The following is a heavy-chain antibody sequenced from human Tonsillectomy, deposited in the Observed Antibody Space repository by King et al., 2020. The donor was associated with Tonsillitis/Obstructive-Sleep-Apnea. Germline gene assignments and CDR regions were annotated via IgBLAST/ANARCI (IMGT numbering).Heavy chain of an antibody. D-gene: IGHD6-6*01. CDR2: CNAGNGNT. J-gene: IGHJ5*02. V-gene: IGHV1-3*01. Sequence: QLVQSGAEVKKPGASVKVSCKASVYTFTIYAMHLVRQAPVQRLEWVGGCNAGNGNTKYSQKFQGRVTIIKDTSASTAYMEMSSLRSADTAVYYCARGPLEYSSSSLGWFDPWGQGALVTVSS. CDR3: ARGPLEYSSSSLGWFDP. CDR1: VYTFTIYA.